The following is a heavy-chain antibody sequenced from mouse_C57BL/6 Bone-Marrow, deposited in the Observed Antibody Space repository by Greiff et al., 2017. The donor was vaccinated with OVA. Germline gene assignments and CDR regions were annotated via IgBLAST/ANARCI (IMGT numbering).Heavy chain of an antibody. CDR1: GYTFTDYE. V-gene: IGHV1-15*01. Sequence: QVQLKESGAELVRPGASVTLSCKASGYTFTDYEMHWVKQTPVHGLEWIGALDPETGGTAYTQKFKGKAILTADKSSSTAYMELRSLTSEDSAVYYCTSSCAMDYWGQGTSVTVSS. CDR3: TSSCAMDY. CDR2: LDPETGGT. J-gene: IGHJ4*01.